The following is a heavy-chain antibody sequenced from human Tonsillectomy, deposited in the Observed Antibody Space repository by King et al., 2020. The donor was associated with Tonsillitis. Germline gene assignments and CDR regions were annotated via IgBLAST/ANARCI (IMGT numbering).Heavy chain of an antibody. V-gene: IGHV3-30*18. CDR1: GFTFTSYG. Sequence: VQLVESGGGVVQPGRSLRLSCAASGFTFTSYGMHWVRRAPDKGLEWVAVISYDGSNKYYADSVKGRFTISRDNSKNTLYLQMNSLRAEDTAVYYCAKGVLEGYSYGLSIDYWGQGTLVTVSS. J-gene: IGHJ4*02. CDR2: ISYDGSNK. D-gene: IGHD5-18*01. CDR3: AKGVLEGYSYGLSIDY.